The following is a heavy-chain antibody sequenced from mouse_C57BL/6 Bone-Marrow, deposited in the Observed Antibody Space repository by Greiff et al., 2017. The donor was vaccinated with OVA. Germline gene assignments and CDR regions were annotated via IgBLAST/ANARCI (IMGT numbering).Heavy chain of an antibody. CDR1: GYTFTSYG. D-gene: IGHD1-1*01. CDR3: AREVYGSSYFDY. J-gene: IGHJ2*01. CDR2: IYPRSGNT. Sequence: VQLQQSGAELARPGASVKLSCKAPGYTFTSYGISWVKQITGQGLEWIGEIYPRSGNTYYNEKFKGKATLTADKSSSTAYMELRSLTSEDSAVYFCAREVYGSSYFDYWGQGTTLTVSS. V-gene: IGHV1-81*01.